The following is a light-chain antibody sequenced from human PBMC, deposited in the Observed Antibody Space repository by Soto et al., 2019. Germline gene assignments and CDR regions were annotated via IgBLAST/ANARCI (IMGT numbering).Light chain of an antibody. V-gene: IGKV3-20*01. CDR3: QQYGSSPPVT. CDR2: GAS. J-gene: IGKJ4*01. CDR1: QSVSSSY. Sequence: EIVLTQSPGTLSLSPGDRATLSCRASQSVSSSYLAWYQQKPGQSPRLLIYGASSRATGIPYRFSGSGSGTDFTLTISRLEPEDFAVYYCQQYGSSPPVTFGGGTKVEIK.